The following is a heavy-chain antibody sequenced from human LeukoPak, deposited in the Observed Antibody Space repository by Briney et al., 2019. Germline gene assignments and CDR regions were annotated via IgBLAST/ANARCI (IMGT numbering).Heavy chain of an antibody. D-gene: IGHD2-21*02. CDR1: GGTFSSYA. CDR2: IIPILGIA. J-gene: IGHJ6*02. V-gene: IGHV1-69*04. CDR3: ARDGPPEHIVVVTATRNYYYYGMDV. Sequence: SVKVSCKASGGTFSSYAISWVRQAPGQGLEWMGRIIPILGIANYAQKFQGRVTITADKSTSTAYMELSSLRSEDTAVYYCARDGPPEHIVVVTATRNYYYYGMDVWGQGTTVTVSS.